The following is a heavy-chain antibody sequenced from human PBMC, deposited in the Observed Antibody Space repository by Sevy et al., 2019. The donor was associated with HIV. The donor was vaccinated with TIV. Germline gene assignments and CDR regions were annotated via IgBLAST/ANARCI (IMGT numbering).Heavy chain of an antibody. V-gene: IGHV3-23*01. CDR1: GFSLSNYA. D-gene: IGHD6-6*01. J-gene: IGHJ4*02. CDR3: AKGRIPSIGTLGPFDS. Sequence: GGSLRLSCAASGFSLSNYAMSWVRQAPGKGLEWISTKTGSAGVTYYADSVKGRFTIPRDNSKNTLFSQMNSLRAEDTGLYYCAKGRIPSIGTLGPFDSWGQGTLVTVSS. CDR2: KTGSAGVT.